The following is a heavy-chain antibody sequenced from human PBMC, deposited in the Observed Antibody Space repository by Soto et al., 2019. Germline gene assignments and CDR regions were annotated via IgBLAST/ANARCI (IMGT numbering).Heavy chain of an antibody. CDR2: IYYSGNT. CDR3: ARTDIVIVTVDTGYIYYYRKFDY. J-gene: IGHJ4*02. V-gene: IGHV4-31*03. CDR1: GGSISSGGYY. D-gene: IGHD2-2*01. Sequence: PSETLSLTCTVSGGSISSGGYYWSWIRQHPGKGLEWIGYIYYSGNTYYNPSLKGRLTISVDTSENQFSLKLSSVTAADTAVYYCARTDIVIVTVDTGYIYYYRKFDYWGQGTLVTVSS.